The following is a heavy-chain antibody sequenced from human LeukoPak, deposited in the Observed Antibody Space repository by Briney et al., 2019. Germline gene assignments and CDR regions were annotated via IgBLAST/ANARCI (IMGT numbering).Heavy chain of an antibody. J-gene: IGHJ6*02. CDR1: SGSVTSNSYY. V-gene: IGHV4-61*01. D-gene: IGHD3-10*01. Sequence: PSETLSLTCTVSSGSVTSNSYYWSWIRQPPGKGLEWIGYIYYSGSTNYNPSLKSRVTISVDTSKNQFSLKLSSVTAADTAVYYCARDKGSGSKHYYYYGMDVWGQGTTVTVSS. CDR2: IYYSGST. CDR3: ARDKGSGSKHYYYYGMDV.